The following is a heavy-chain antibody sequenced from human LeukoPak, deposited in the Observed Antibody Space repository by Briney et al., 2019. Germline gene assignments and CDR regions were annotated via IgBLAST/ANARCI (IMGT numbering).Heavy chain of an antibody. Sequence: SQTLSLTSTVTGGAISSSDYYCSWIRQPPGKGLQWIASIYSGGMTFYNPSLKRRLTISADTSRNHFSLRLTSVTAADTALYFCARHFDHPTAYFDSWGQGSLVSVSS. CDR1: GGAISSSDYY. J-gene: IGHJ4*02. V-gene: IGHV4-39*01. CDR2: IYSGGMT. CDR3: ARHFDHPTAYFDS. D-gene: IGHD1-14*01.